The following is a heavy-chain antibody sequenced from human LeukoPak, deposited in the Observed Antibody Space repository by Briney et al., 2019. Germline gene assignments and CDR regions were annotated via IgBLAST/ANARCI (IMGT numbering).Heavy chain of an antibody. CDR3: ARDRSSSSSNPWFDP. CDR2: IYYSGST. V-gene: IGHV4-31*03. Sequence: SETLSLTCTVSGGSISSGGYYWSWIRQHPGKGLEWIGYIYYSGSTYYNPSLESRVTISVDTSKNQFSLKLSSVTAADTAVYYCARDRSSSSSNPWFDPWGQGTLVTVSS. CDR1: GGSISSGGYY. D-gene: IGHD6-6*01. J-gene: IGHJ5*02.